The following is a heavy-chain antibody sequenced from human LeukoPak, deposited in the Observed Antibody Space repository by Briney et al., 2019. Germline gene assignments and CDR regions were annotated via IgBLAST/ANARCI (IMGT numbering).Heavy chain of an antibody. CDR1: GGSISSSSYY. CDR2: IYYSGST. CDR3: ARDLIAARPTFDY. Sequence: SETLSLTCTVSGGSISSSSYYWGWIRQPPGKGVEWIGSIYYSGSTYYNPSLKSRVTISVDTSKNQFSLKLSSVTAADTAVYYCARDLIAARPTFDYWGQGTLVTVSS. V-gene: IGHV4-39*07. J-gene: IGHJ4*02. D-gene: IGHD6-6*01.